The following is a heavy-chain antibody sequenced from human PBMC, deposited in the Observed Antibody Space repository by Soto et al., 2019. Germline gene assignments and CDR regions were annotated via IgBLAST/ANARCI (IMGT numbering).Heavy chain of an antibody. Sequence: ETLSLTCAVSSGSISSSNWWSWVRQPPGNGLEWIGEIYHSGSANYNPSLKSRVTISVDRSKNQFSLKLSSVTAADTAVYYCARVGRSSSWSNWFDPWGQGTLVTVSS. CDR2: IYHSGSA. V-gene: IGHV4-4*02. J-gene: IGHJ5*02. D-gene: IGHD6-6*01. CDR3: ARVGRSSSWSNWFDP. CDR1: SGSISSSNW.